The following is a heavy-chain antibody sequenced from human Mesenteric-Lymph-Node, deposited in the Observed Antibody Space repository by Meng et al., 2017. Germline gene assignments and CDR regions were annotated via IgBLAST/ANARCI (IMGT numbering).Heavy chain of an antibody. V-gene: IGHV1-69*02. Sequence: SVKVSCKASGGTFSSYTISWVRQAPGQGLEWMGRIIPILGIANYAQKFQGRVTITTDESTSTAYMELSSLRSEDTAVYYCARSPTYYYDSSGYYPFDYWGQGTLVTVSS. CDR3: ARSPTYYYDSSGYYPFDY. CDR2: IIPILGIA. CDR1: GGTFSSYT. D-gene: IGHD3-22*01. J-gene: IGHJ4*02.